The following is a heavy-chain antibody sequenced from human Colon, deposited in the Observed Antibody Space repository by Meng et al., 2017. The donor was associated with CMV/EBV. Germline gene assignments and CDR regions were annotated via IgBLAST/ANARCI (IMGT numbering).Heavy chain of an antibody. V-gene: IGHV4-39*07. D-gene: IGHD6-19*01. CDR3: ARHSAVEWFDP. CDR2: IFSSGRT. CDR1: GDSMNFHEKNY. Sequence: SETLSLTCTVSGDSMNFHEKNYWAWIRQPPGEGLEWIGNIFSSGRTSYNSSLKSRVTMSIDPSKNQFSLKLTSVTAADTAVYYCARHSAVEWFDPWGQGTLVTVSS. J-gene: IGHJ5*02.